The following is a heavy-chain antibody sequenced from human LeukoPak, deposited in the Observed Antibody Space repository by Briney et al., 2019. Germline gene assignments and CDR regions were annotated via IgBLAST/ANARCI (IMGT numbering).Heavy chain of an antibody. CDR1: GFTLSSYE. CDR3: ARGMVATSRTPVDY. J-gene: IGHJ4*02. CDR2: ISSSGSSI. D-gene: IGHD5-12*01. V-gene: IGHV3-48*03. Sequence: PGGSLRLSCAASGFTLSSYEMNWVRQAPGKGLEWVSYISSSGSSIYYADSVKGRFTISRDNAKSSLYLQMNSLRAEDTAVYYCARGMVATSRTPVDYWGQGTLVTVSS.